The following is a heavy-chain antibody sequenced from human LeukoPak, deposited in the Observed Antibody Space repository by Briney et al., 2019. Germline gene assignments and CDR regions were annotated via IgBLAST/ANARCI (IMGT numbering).Heavy chain of an antibody. Sequence: GGSLRLSCAASGFTFSIYSMNWVSQAPGKGLEWVSSISSSSSYIYYADSVKGRFTISRDNAKNSLYLQMNSLRAEDTAVYSCARDIIVGYDYWGQGTLVTVSS. CDR1: GFTFSIYS. CDR3: ARDIIVGYDY. V-gene: IGHV3-21*01. J-gene: IGHJ4*02. CDR2: ISSSSSYI. D-gene: IGHD2-21*01.